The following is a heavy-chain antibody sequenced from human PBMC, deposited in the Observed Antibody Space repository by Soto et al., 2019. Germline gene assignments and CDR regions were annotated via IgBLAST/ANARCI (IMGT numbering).Heavy chain of an antibody. Sequence: QVQLQESGPGLVRPSQTLSLTCTVSAGSISTINYYWSWIRQHPEKGLEWIGYISYSGSTFYHSSLKTRXTXSXXTSKKQSSLTLTSVTAADTAVYYCARSAQWDGFDPWGQGTMVTVSS. V-gene: IGHV4-31*03. CDR3: ARSAQWDGFDP. CDR1: AGSISTINYY. D-gene: IGHD2-8*01. J-gene: IGHJ3*01. CDR2: ISYSGST.